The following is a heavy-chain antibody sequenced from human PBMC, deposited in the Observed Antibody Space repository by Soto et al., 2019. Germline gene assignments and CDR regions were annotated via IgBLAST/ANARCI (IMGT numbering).Heavy chain of an antibody. Sequence: SVKVSCKASGGTFSIYSTSWVRQAPGQGLEWMGGIIPIFGTANYAQKFQGRVTMTEDTSTNTAYMELSSLRSEDTAVYYCATVGWLRWDFDYWGQGTLVTVSS. CDR3: ATVGWLRWDFDY. CDR1: GGTFSIYS. CDR2: IIPIFGTA. J-gene: IGHJ4*02. V-gene: IGHV1-69*06. D-gene: IGHD5-12*01.